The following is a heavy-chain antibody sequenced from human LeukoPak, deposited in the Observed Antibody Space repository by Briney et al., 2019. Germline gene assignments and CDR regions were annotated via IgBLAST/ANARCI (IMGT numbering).Heavy chain of an antibody. CDR3: AGIGVAGQFDY. CDR1: GFTFSSYS. V-gene: IGHV3-21*01. D-gene: IGHD6-19*01. Sequence: SGGSLRLSCAASGFTFSSYSMNWVRQAPGKGLEWVSYISSGKTYIYYADPVKDRFTISRDNAQSSLYLHMNSLRAEDTAVYYCAGIGVAGQFDYWGQGTLVTVSS. CDR2: ISSGKTYI. J-gene: IGHJ4*02.